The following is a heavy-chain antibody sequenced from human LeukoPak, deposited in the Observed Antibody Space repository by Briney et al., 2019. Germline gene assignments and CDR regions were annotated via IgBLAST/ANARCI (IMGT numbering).Heavy chain of an antibody. CDR2: IYHSGST. V-gene: IGHV4-38-2*01. D-gene: IGHD1-14*01. CDR1: GYSISSGYY. Sequence: SETLSLTCAVSGYSISSGYYWGWIRQPPGKGLEWIGSIYHSGSTYYSPSLKSRVTISVDTSKNQFSLKLSSVTAADTAVYYCARHSRGSKTDFDYWGQGTLVTVSS. J-gene: IGHJ4*02. CDR3: ARHSRGSKTDFDY.